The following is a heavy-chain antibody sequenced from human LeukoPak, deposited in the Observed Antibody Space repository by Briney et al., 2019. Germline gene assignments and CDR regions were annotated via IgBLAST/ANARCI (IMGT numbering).Heavy chain of an antibody. V-gene: IGHV3-53*01. J-gene: IGHJ4*02. CDR2: IYSSGST. Sequence: PGGSLRLSCAASGFTVSSNYMSWVRQAPGKGLEWVSVIYSSGSTYYADSVKGRFTISRDNSKNTLYLQMNSLRAEDTAVYYCARGVGNPYYYDSSGYNYFDYWGQGTLVTVSS. D-gene: IGHD3-22*01. CDR1: GFTVSSNY. CDR3: ARGVGNPYYYDSSGYNYFDY.